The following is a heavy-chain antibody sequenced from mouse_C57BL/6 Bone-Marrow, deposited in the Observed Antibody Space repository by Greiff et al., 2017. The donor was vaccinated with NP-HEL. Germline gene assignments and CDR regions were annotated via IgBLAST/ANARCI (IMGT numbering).Heavy chain of an antibody. D-gene: IGHD1-1*01. CDR1: GYTFTDYE. CDR2: IDPETGGT. V-gene: IGHV1-15*01. J-gene: IGHJ1*03. CDR3: TGPNYYGSIYWYFDV. Sequence: VQLQQSGAELVRPGASVTLSCKASGYTFTDYEMHWVKQTPVHGLEWIGAIDPETGGTTYNQKFKGKAILTADKSSSTAYMQLRSLTSEDSAVYYCTGPNYYGSIYWYFDVWGRGTAVTVTA.